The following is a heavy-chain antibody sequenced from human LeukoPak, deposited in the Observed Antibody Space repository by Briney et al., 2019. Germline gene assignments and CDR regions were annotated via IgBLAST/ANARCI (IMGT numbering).Heavy chain of an antibody. V-gene: IGHV3-21*01. CDR1: GFTFSSYS. CDR3: GKPVAGDRYFDY. J-gene: IGHJ4*02. Sequence: GGSLRLSCVASGFTFSSYSMDWVRQAPGKGLEWVSSISSYSSYIYYADSVRGRFTISRDNAKNSLYLQMNSLRAADTAVYYCGKPVAGDRYFDYWGQGTLVTVSS. D-gene: IGHD3-16*01. CDR2: ISSYSSYI.